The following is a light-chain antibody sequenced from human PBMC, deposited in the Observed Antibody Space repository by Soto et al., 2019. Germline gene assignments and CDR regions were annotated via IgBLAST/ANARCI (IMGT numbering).Light chain of an antibody. CDR2: GAS. V-gene: IGKV3-20*01. CDR3: QQYGSSPIT. Sequence: ENVLTQSPGTLSLSPGERATLSCRASQSVRSNYVAWYQQKPGQAPRLLISGASNRATGIPDRFSGSGSGTDFTLTISRLEPEDFALYYCQQYGSSPITFGQGTRLDIK. CDR1: QSVRSNY. J-gene: IGKJ5*01.